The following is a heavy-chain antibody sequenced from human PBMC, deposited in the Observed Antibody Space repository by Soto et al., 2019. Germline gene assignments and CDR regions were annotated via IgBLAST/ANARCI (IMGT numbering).Heavy chain of an antibody. Sequence: LXLTCGASVRSISSGGYSWRWILQPPGKGLEWIGYIYHSGSTYYNPSLKSRVTISVDRSKNHFSLKPSSVTAADTAVYYCARDGYDILTGYYNWFDPWGQGTPVTVYS. CDR1: VRSISSGGYS. CDR3: ARDGYDILTGYYNWFDP. J-gene: IGHJ5*02. V-gene: IGHV4-30-2*01. CDR2: IYHSGST. D-gene: IGHD3-9*01.